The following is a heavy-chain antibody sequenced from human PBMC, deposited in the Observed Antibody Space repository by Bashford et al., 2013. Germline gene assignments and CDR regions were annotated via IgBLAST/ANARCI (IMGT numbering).Heavy chain of an antibody. J-gene: IGHJ1*01. CDR2: IYYSGTT. Sequence: SETLSLTCIVSGGSMSSYYWSWIRQPPGKGLEWIASIYYSGTTFYKPSLKSRVTISVDTSKNQFSLKVNSVTAADAAVYYCAYSSFSVWEISSRDRPDAEYFDAGNFQHVGPGGPW. V-gene: IGHV4-59*05. CDR3: AYSSFSVWEISSRDRPDAEYFDAGNFQH. CDR1: GGSMSSYY. D-gene: IGHD3-16*01.